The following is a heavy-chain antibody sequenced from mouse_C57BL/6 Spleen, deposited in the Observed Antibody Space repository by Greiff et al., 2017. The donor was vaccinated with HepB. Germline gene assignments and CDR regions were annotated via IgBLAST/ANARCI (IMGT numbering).Heavy chain of an antibody. J-gene: IGHJ4*01. Sequence: VQLQQSGTVLARPGASVKMSCKTSGYTFTSYWMHWVKQRPGQGLEWIGAIYPGNSDTSYNQKFKGKAKLTAVTSASTAYMELSSLTNEDSAVHNCARSYYYGSAYYAMGDWGQGTSVTVAS. D-gene: IGHD1-1*01. CDR2: IYPGNSDT. CDR1: GYTFTSYW. CDR3: ARSYYYGSAYYAMGD. V-gene: IGHV1-5*01.